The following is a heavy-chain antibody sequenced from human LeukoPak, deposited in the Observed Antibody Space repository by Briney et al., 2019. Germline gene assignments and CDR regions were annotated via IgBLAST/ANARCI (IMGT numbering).Heavy chain of an antibody. D-gene: IGHD3-9*01. CDR3: GRVSRATGYYYVEF. CDR2: IRFGGGTM. V-gene: IGHV3-48*04. J-gene: IGHJ4*02. Sequence: AGGSLRLSCAASGFTFSTYSVNWVRQAPGKGLEWVSYIRFGGGTMYYADSVKGRFTISRDDAQNSMHLQMNSLRADDTAVYYCGRVSRATGYYYVEFWGQGTLVTVSS. CDR1: GFTFSTYS.